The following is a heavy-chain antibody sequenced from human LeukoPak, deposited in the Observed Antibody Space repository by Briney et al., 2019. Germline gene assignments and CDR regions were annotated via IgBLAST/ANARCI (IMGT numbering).Heavy chain of an antibody. Sequence: PGGSLRLSCAASGFTFSSYSMNWVRQAPGKGLEWVSSISSSSSYIYYADSVKGRFTISRDNAKNSLYLQMKSLRAEDTAVYYCARHDGDYGVKVPFDYWGQGTLVTVSS. CDR1: GFTFSSYS. J-gene: IGHJ4*02. D-gene: IGHD4-17*01. V-gene: IGHV3-21*01. CDR3: ARHDGDYGVKVPFDY. CDR2: ISSSSSYI.